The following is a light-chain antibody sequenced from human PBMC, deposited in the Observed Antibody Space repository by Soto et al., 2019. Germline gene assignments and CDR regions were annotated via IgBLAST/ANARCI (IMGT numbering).Light chain of an antibody. Sequence: DIQMTQSPSSLSASVGDRVTITCQASHDIKKYLNWYQQKAHKVPKLLIHDVSTLATGVPSRFTGSGSGTDFTLTINSLQPEDVATYYCQQHNSSPWTFGQGTRVEIK. J-gene: IGKJ1*01. CDR1: HDIKKY. CDR2: DVS. CDR3: QQHNSSPWT. V-gene: IGKV1-33*01.